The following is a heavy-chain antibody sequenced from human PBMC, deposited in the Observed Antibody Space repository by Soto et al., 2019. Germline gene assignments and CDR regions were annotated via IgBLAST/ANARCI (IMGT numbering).Heavy chain of an antibody. Sequence: GGSLRLSCAASGFIFSAFGIHWVRQAPGKGLEWVAFLSHDGSNKYYADSVRGRFTISRDNSKNTVYPQMNSLRPDDTAVYYCARDRDGGTYTYFDNWGQGTRVTVSS. D-gene: IGHD1-26*01. J-gene: IGHJ4*02. CDR2: LSHDGSNK. V-gene: IGHV3-30*03. CDR1: GFIFSAFG. CDR3: ARDRDGGTYTYFDN.